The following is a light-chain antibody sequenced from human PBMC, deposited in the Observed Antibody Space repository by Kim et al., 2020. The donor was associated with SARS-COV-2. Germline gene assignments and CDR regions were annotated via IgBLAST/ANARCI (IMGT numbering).Light chain of an antibody. CDR1: QSVLYSSNNKNY. CDR3: QKYYSTPWT. J-gene: IGKJ2*02. V-gene: IGKV4-1*01. CDR2: CAS. Sequence: DIVMTQSPDSLAVSLGERATINCKSSQSVLYSSNNKNYLAWYQQKPGQPPKLLIYCASTRESGVPDRLSGSGSGTDFTLTISSLQAEDVAVYYCQKYYSTPWTFGQGTKLEI.